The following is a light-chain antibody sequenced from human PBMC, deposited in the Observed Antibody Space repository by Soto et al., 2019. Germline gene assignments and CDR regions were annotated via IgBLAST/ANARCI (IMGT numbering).Light chain of an antibody. J-gene: IGKJ4*01. Sequence: EIVLIQSPATLSLSPGERATLSCRASQGVNSNLAWYQQNPGQAPRLLIFDASNLATGIPARFSGSGSGTDFTLTISSLEPEDFAVYYCQQHSNWPLTFGGGTKVEIK. CDR3: QQHSNWPLT. V-gene: IGKV3-11*01. CDR1: QGVNSN. CDR2: DAS.